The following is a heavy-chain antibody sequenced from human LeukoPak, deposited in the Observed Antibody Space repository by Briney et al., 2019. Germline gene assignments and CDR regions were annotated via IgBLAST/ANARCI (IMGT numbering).Heavy chain of an antibody. Sequence: SETLSLTCTVSGASISSYYWSWIRQPPGKALEWIGYIYYTGTTKYNPSLKSRATISLDTSKNQFSLKLTSVTAADTALFFCARGYDIDVWGQGTTVTVSS. V-gene: IGHV4-59*01. CDR1: GASISSYY. CDR2: IYYTGTT. CDR3: ARGYDIDV. J-gene: IGHJ6*02.